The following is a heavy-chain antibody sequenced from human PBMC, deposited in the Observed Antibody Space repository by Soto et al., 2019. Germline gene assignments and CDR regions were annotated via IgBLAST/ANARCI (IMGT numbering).Heavy chain of an antibody. Sequence: EVQLVESGGGLVQPGGSPRLSCTASGFTFSTYSMNWVRQAPGKGPEWVSYITSRSSAIYYADSVKGRFTISRDNAKNSLSLQMNDLSTEDTAFYYCARSSSGWAYFFDYWGQGTLVTVSS. CDR1: GFTFSTYS. V-gene: IGHV3-48*01. CDR3: ARSSSGWAYFFDY. D-gene: IGHD6-19*01. J-gene: IGHJ4*02. CDR2: ITSRSSAI.